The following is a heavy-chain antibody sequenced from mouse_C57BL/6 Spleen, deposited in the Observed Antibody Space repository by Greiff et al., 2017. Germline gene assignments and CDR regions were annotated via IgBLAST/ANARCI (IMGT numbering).Heavy chain of an antibody. Sequence: QVQLQQPGPELVKPGASVKLSCKASGYTFTSYWMHWVKQRPGQGLEWIGNINPSNGGTNYNEKFKSKATLTVDKPSSTAYMQLSSLTSEDSAVYYCARKGAYYGSSVYFDYWGQGTTLTVSS. J-gene: IGHJ2*01. D-gene: IGHD1-1*01. CDR2: INPSNGGT. CDR1: GYTFTSYW. CDR3: ARKGAYYGSSVYFDY. V-gene: IGHV1-53*01.